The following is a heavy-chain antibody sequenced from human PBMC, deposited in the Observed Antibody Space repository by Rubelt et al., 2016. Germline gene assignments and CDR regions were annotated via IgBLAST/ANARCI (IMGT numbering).Heavy chain of an antibody. CDR3: ARLGYGSGKSFHDY. CDR2: IYYSGST. J-gene: IGHJ4*02. CDR1: GGSISSYY. D-gene: IGHD3-10*01. V-gene: IGHV4-59*08. Sequence: QVQLQESGPGLVKPSETLSLTCTVSGGSISSYYWSWIRQPPGKGLEWIGYIYYSGSTNYNPSLKSRVTISVDTSKNQFSLKLSSVTAADTAVYYCARLGYGSGKSFHDYWGQGTLVTVSS.